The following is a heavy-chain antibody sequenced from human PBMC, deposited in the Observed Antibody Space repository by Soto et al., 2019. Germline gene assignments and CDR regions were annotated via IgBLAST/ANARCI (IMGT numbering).Heavy chain of an antibody. V-gene: IGHV1-18*04. CDR2: IGTNSGNS. CDR1: GYTFTDHG. CDR3: AALGYFKDSGGYV. Sequence: QIQLVQSGAEVKKPGASVRVSCKASGYTFTDHGMTWVRQAPGQGLEWMGWIGTNSGNSNSGERFRGRVTLSRDTSTSTVYMETRSLTSADTAVYYCAALGYFKDSGGYVWGQGTLVTVSS. J-gene: IGHJ4*02. D-gene: IGHD2-15*01.